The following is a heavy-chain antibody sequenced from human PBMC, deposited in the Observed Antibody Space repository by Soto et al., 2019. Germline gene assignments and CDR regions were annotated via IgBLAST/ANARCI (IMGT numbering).Heavy chain of an antibody. V-gene: IGHV3-53*01. CDR1: GFTVSNTY. CDR3: ARALPVAKGGFDP. Sequence: WWSLRLSCAASGFTVSNTYMTWFRQPPGKGLECVSVIYTAGGTNYADSVKGRFIISRDNSKNTLYLQMNSLRAEDTAVYYCARALPVAKGGFDPWGQGTLVTVSS. J-gene: IGHJ5*02. CDR2: IYTAGGT. D-gene: IGHD2-2*01.